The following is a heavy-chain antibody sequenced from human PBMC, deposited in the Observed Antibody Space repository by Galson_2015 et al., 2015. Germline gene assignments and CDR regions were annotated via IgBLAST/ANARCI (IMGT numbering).Heavy chain of an antibody. CDR1: GDSISTNF. D-gene: IGHD3-10*01. CDR3: ARVSSDGSRSSFCGVDI. Sequence: SETLSLTCIVSGDSISTNFWTWIRQAPGKGLEFIGYINYSGYTDYNPSLKSRITISVDTSRNQFTLNLRSVTAADTAVYFCARVSSDGSRSSFCGVDIRGQGTTVTVSS. CDR2: INYSGYT. J-gene: IGHJ6*02. V-gene: IGHV4-59*01.